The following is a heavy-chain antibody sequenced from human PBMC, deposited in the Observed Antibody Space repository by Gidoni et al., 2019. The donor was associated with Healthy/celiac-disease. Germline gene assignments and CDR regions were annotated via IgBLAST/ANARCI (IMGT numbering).Heavy chain of an antibody. Sequence: QVQLVQSGAEVKKPGASVKVSCKASGYTVTSYYMHWVRQAPGQGLEWMGIINPSGGSTSYAKKFQGRVTMTRETSTSTVYMELSSLRSEDTAVYYCARGNSAAAGTRWGQGTLVTVSS. CDR1: GYTVTSYY. CDR2: INPSGGST. D-gene: IGHD6-13*01. J-gene: IGHJ4*02. CDR3: ARGNSAAAGTR. V-gene: IGHV1-46*01.